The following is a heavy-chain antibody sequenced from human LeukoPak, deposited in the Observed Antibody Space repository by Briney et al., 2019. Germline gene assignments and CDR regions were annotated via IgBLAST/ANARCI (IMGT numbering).Heavy chain of an antibody. CDR3: ARRCSSTSCPDDY. V-gene: IGHV1-18*01. Sequence: GASVKVSCKVSGYTLTELSMHWVRQAPGKGLEWMGWISAYNGNTNYVQKLQGRVTMTTDTSTSTAYMELRSLRSDDTAVYYCARRCSSTSCPDDYWGQGTLVTVSS. CDR1: GYTLTELS. CDR2: ISAYNGNT. J-gene: IGHJ4*02. D-gene: IGHD2-2*01.